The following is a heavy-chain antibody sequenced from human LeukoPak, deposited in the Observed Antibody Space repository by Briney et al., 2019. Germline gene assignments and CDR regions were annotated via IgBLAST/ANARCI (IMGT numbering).Heavy chain of an antibody. CDR3: GRGGWELLGDNWFDP. CDR2: IKQDGSEK. V-gene: IGHV3-7*01. Sequence: GGSLRLSCAASGFTFSSYWMSWVRQAPGKGLEWVANIKQDGSEKYYVDSVKGRFTISRDNAKNSLYLQMNSLRAEDTAVYYCGRGGWELLGDNWFDPWGQGTLVTVSS. D-gene: IGHD1-26*01. CDR1: GFTFSSYW. J-gene: IGHJ5*02.